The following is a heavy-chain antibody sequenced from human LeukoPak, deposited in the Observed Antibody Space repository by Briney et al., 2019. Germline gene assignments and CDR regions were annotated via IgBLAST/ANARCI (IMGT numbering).Heavy chain of an antibody. CDR1: GGSFSGYY. V-gene: IGHV4-34*01. CDR2: INHSGST. CDR3: ARGRTIFGVVIQHFFDY. D-gene: IGHD3-3*01. J-gene: IGHJ4*02. Sequence: SETLSLTCAVYGGSFSGYYWSWIRQPPGKGLEWIGEINHSGSTNYNPSLKSRVTISVDTSKNQFSLKLSSVTAADTAVYYCARGRTIFGVVIQHFFDYWGQGTLVTVS.